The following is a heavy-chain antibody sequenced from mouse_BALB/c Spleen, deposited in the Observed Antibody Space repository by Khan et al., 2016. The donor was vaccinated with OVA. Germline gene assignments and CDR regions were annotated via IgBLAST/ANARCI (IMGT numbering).Heavy chain of an antibody. D-gene: IGHD2-10*01. Sequence: QVQLKESGPGLVAPSQSLSITCTISGFSLTNYGVYWVRQPLGKGLEWLVVLWSDGSTTYNSTLKSRLSISKHNSKSQVFLKMNSLQTNDTALYYCARQPYYHYYVMDYWGQGTSVTVSS. CDR1: GFSLTNYG. V-gene: IGHV2-6-1*01. CDR2: LWSDGST. J-gene: IGHJ4*01. CDR3: ARQPYYHYYVMDY.